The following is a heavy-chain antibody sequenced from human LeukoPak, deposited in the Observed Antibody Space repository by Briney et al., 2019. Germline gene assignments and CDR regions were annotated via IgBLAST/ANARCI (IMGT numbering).Heavy chain of an antibody. CDR1: GFTFSSYS. CDR2: ISSSSSYI. D-gene: IGHD2-2*01. V-gene: IGHV3-21*01. CDR3: ARDPFYCSSTSCGDY. J-gene: IGHJ4*02. Sequence: GGSLRLPCAASGFTFSSYSMNWVRQAPGKGLEWVSSISSSSSYIYYADSVKGRFTISRDNAKNSLYLQMNSLRAEDTAVYYCARDPFYCSSTSCGDYWGQRTLVTVSS.